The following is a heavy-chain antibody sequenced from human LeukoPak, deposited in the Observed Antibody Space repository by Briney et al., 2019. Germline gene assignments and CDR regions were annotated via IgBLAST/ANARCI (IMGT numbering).Heavy chain of an antibody. CDR3: ARRRSGRSGYYYYYYMDV. V-gene: IGHV4-59*01. J-gene: IGHJ6*03. D-gene: IGHD3-10*01. CDR1: GGSISSYY. CDR2: IYYSGST. Sequence: PSETLSLTCTVSGGSISSYYWSWIRQPPGKGLEWIGYIYYSGSTNYNPSLKSRVTISVDTSKNQFSLKLSSVTAADTAVYYCARRRSGRSGYYYYYYMDVWGKGTTVTISS.